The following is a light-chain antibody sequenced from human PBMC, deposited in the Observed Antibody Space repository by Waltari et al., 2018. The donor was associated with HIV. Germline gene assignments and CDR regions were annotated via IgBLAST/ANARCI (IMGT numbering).Light chain of an antibody. CDR2: DVT. V-gene: IGLV2-23*02. CDR1: SSDVGLYNY. J-gene: IGLJ2*01. CDR3: FSCSDSDTVV. Sequence: QSALTQPASVSGSLGQSITISCTGTSSDVGLYNYVSWYQQFPGTAPKLIFYDVTKRPSGVSSRFSGSKSGNTASLTVSGLQPEDEATYDCFSCSDSDTVVFGGGTKVAV.